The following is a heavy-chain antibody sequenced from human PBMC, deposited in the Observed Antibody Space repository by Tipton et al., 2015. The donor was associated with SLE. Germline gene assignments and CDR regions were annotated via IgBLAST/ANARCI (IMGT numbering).Heavy chain of an antibody. J-gene: IGHJ4*02. CDR3: ARVISRAEYFFDS. CDR1: GFSVSTNH. D-gene: IGHD2/OR15-2a*01. Sequence: SLRLSCATSGFSVSTNHMSWVRQAPGKGLEWVSTICSGGPTFYADSMKGRFTISRDNFKNVLYLQMNSLRVEDTAVYYCARVISRAEYFFDSWGQGTLVPVSS. V-gene: IGHV3-53*05. CDR2: ICSGGPT.